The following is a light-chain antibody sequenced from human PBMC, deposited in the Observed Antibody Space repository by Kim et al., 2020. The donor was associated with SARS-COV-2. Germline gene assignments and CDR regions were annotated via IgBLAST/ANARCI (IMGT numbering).Light chain of an antibody. Sequence: QSVLTQPPSVSGSPGQSVTISCTGTSGDVGGYDYVSWYQQHPGRAPKLMIYDVNKRPSGVPDRFSGSKSGNTASLTVSGLLAEDEADYYCSSYAGSNIPVVLGGGTQLTVL. V-gene: IGLV2-8*01. CDR1: SGDVGGYDY. CDR2: DVN. J-gene: IGLJ2*01. CDR3: SSYAGSNIPVV.